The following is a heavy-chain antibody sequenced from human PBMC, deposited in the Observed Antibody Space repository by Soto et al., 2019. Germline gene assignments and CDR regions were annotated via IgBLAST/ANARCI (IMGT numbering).Heavy chain of an antibody. CDR1: GGSINSGGYY. CDR2: IYHSGST. CDR3: ARHIKGTYSGSYLAPLDY. Sequence: SETLSLTCTVSGGSINSGGYYWSWIRQPPGKGLEWIGYIYHSGSTNYNPSLKSRVTISVDTSKNQFSLKLSSVTAADTAVYYCARHIKGTYSGSYLAPLDYWGQGILVTVSS. J-gene: IGHJ4*02. D-gene: IGHD1-26*01. V-gene: IGHV4-30-4*08.